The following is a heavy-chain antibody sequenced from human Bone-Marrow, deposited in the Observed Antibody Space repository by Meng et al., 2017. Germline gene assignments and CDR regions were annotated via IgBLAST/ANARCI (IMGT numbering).Heavy chain of an antibody. V-gene: IGHV1-2*06. J-gene: IGHJ4*02. D-gene: IGHD6-13*01. CDR2: IDCNNGGA. Sequence: VQLGQAGAEVKQPGASVRVSCKASGYTFTGYYIHWVRQAPGQGLEWLGRIDCNNGGAIYAQKFQDRVTMTRDTSITTAYMDLSRLTSDDTAVYYCARDAGRAAGPRWGQGTLVTVSS. CDR3: ARDAGRAAGPR. CDR1: GYTFTGYY.